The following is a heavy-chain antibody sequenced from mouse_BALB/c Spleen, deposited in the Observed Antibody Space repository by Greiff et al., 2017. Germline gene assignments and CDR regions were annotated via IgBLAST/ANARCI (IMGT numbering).Heavy chain of an antibody. CDR2: IDPANGNT. Sequence: EVQLQQSGAELVKPGASVKLSCTASGFNIKDTYMHWVKQRPEQGLEWIGRIDPANGNTKYDPKFQGKATITADTSSNTAYLQLSSLTSEDTAVYYCARPTVYYYAMDYWGQGTTVTVSS. D-gene: IGHD1-1*01. CDR3: ARPTVYYYAMDY. J-gene: IGHJ4*01. V-gene: IGHV14-3*02. CDR1: GFNIKDTY.